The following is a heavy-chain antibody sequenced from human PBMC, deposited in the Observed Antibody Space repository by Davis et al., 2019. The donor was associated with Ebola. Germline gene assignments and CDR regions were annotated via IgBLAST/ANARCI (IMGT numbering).Heavy chain of an antibody. J-gene: IGHJ4*02. V-gene: IGHV1-46*02. CDR3: AGPGIAAGAPRY. CDR1: GYTSNIYY. D-gene: IGHD6-13*01. Sequence: AASVKVSCKASGYTSNIYYMYWVRQAPGQGPEWMGIINPSGGTTSYAQKFQGRVTMTRDTSTSTVYMELISLRSEDMAVYYCAGPGIAAGAPRYWGQGTLVTVSS. CDR2: INPSGGTT.